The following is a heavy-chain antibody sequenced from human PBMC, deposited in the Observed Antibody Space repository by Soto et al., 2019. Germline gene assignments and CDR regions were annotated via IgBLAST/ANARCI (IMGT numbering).Heavy chain of an antibody. CDR1: GFTFSGSA. J-gene: IGHJ6*03. Sequence: GGSLRLSCAASGFTFSGSAMHWVRQASGKGLEWVGRIRSKANSYATAYAASVKGRFTISRDDSKNTAYLQMNSLKTEDTAVYYCTRRGYNWNYVSYMDVWGKGTTVTVSS. CDR3: TRRGYNWNYVSYMDV. CDR2: IRSKANSYAT. D-gene: IGHD1-7*01. V-gene: IGHV3-73*01.